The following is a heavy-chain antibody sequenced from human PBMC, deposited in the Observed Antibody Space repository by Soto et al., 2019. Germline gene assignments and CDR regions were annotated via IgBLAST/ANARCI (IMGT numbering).Heavy chain of an antibody. CDR2: IYYSGST. D-gene: IGHD3-16*01. Sequence: QVQLQESGPGLVKPSETLFLTCTVSGGSISSYYWSWIRQPPGKGLEWIGYIYYSGSTNYNPSLKSRVTISVDTSKNQFSLKLSSVTAADTAVYYCARRWGWYFDYWGQGTLVTVSS. J-gene: IGHJ4*02. V-gene: IGHV4-59*08. CDR1: GGSISSYY. CDR3: ARRWGWYFDY.